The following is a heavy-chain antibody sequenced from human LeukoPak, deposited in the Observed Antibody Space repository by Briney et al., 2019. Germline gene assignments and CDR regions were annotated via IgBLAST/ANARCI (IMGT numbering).Heavy chain of an antibody. CDR2: ISAYNGNT. D-gene: IGHD3-22*01. V-gene: IGHV1-18*01. CDR3: ARDGEAYYYDSSGYPHY. Sequence: VASVKVSCKASGYTFTSYGISWVRQAPGQGLEWMGWISAYNGNTNYAQKLQGRVTMTTDTSTSTAYMELRSLRSDDTAVYYCARDGEAYYYDSSGYPHYWGQGTLVTVSS. J-gene: IGHJ4*02. CDR1: GYTFTSYG.